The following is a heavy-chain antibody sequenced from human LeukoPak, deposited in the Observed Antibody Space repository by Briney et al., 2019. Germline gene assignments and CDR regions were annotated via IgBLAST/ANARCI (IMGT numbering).Heavy chain of an antibody. CDR2: IYLGEST. J-gene: IGHJ5*02. Sequence: PSETLSLTCTVSGVSISTYSWSWIRQSPWKGLEWIGHIYLGESTYYTPSLKSRVTISVDRTKNHQFSLKLTSVTAADTAVYYCARGYGRPYSSINWIDLWGPGTLVTVSS. CDR1: GVSISTYS. D-gene: IGHD6-13*01. CDR3: ARGYGRPYSSINWIDL. V-gene: IGHV4-30-2*06.